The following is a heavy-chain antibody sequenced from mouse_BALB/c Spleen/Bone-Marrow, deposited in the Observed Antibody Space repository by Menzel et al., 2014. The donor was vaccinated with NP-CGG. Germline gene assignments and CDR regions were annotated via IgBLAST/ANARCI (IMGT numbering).Heavy chain of an antibody. V-gene: IGHV7-3*02. D-gene: IGHD1-2*01. CDR1: GFTFTDYY. CDR2: IRNKANGYTT. Sequence: EVMLVESGGGLVQPGGSLRLSCATSGFTFTDYYMSWVRQPPGKALEWLGFIRNKANGYTTEYSASVKGRFTISRDNSQSTLYLQMNTLRAEDSATYYCARDFTTASYWYFDVWGAGTTVTVSS. J-gene: IGHJ1*01. CDR3: ARDFTTASYWYFDV.